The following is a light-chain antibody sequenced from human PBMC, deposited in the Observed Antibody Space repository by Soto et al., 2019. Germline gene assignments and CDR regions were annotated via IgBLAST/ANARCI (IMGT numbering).Light chain of an antibody. V-gene: IGKV1-39*01. CDR1: QSIRND. J-gene: IGKJ1*01. CDR3: QQGSSRPRT. Sequence: DIQMTQSPSSLSASVGDRVTITCRASQSIRNDLNWYQQRPGKAPKLLMYTTSNLERGVPSRFSGSGSGTDFTLTINNLQPEDFGTYFCQQGSSRPRTFGLGTKVDIK. CDR2: TTS.